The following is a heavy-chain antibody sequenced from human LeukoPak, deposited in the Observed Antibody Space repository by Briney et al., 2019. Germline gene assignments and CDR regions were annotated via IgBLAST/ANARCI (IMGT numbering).Heavy chain of an antibody. CDR3: AKVMGNNVLMVYAFDY. J-gene: IGHJ4*02. CDR1: GFTFSSYA. V-gene: IGHV3-23*01. Sequence: GGSLRLSCAASGFTFSSYAMSWVRQAPGKGLEWVSAISGSGGSTYYADSVKGRFTISRDNSKNTLYLQMNSLRAEDTAVYYCAKVMGNNVLMVYAFDYWGQGTLVTVSS. CDR2: ISGSGGST. D-gene: IGHD2-8*01.